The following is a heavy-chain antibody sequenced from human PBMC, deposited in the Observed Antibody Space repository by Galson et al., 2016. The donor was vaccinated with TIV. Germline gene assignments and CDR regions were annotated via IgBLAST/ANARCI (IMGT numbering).Heavy chain of an antibody. J-gene: IGHJ4*02. CDR1: GYTFTSYD. Sequence: SCKASGYTFTSYDINWVRQATGQGLEWMGWMNPNSGNTGYAQKFRGRVTMTRNTSVRTAYMELSSLRSEDTAVYYGARSGDYGDYWGQGTLVTVSS. CDR2: MNPNSGNT. D-gene: IGHD4-17*01. V-gene: IGHV1-8*02. CDR3: ARSGDYGDY.